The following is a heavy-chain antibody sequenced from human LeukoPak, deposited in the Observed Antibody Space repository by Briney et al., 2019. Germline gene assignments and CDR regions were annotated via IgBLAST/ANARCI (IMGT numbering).Heavy chain of an antibody. V-gene: IGHV1-46*01. J-gene: IGHJ6*02. CDR2: INPSGGST. CDR3: ARARVVPADYYYGMDV. CDR1: GYTFTSYY. Sequence: ASVKVSCKASGYTFTSYYMHWVRQAPGQGLEWMGIINPSGGSTSYAQKFQGRVTMTRDTSTSTVYMELGSLRSEDTAVYYCARARVVPADYYYGMDVWGQGTTVTVSS. D-gene: IGHD2-2*01.